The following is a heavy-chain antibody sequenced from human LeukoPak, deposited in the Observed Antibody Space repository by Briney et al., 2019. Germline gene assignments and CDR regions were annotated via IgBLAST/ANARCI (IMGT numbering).Heavy chain of an antibody. CDR2: IYHSGST. D-gene: IGHD5-12*01. Sequence: SETQSLICTLSGRSVSKSNHYWAWIRQTPGKGLERIVHIYHSGSTHYGASLKSRFTISVDTSKSQFSLQLTSVTAADTARYFCARRSPDSSGYGKFFDYWGQGILVTASS. J-gene: IGHJ4*02. CDR1: GRSVSKSNHY. CDR3: ARRSPDSSGYGKFFDY. V-gene: IGHV4-39*01.